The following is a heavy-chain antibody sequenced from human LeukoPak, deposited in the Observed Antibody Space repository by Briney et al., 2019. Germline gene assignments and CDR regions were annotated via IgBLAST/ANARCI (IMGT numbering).Heavy chain of an antibody. CDR1: GFTFDDYA. D-gene: IGHD2-2*01. Sequence: SGGSLRLSCAASGFTFDDYAMHWVRQAPGKGLEWVSGISWNSGSIGYADSVKGRFTISRDNAKNSLYLQMNSLRAEDTALYYCAKGCSSTRSYYYYYMDVWGKRTTVTVSS. J-gene: IGHJ6*03. CDR2: ISWNSGSI. CDR3: AKGCSSTRSYYYYYMDV. V-gene: IGHV3-9*01.